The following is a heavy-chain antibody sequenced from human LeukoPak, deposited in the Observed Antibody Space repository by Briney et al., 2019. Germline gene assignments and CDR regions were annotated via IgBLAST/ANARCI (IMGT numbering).Heavy chain of an antibody. J-gene: IGHJ4*02. D-gene: IGHD6-13*01. CDR2: IYYSGST. Sequence: SETLSLTCTVSGGSISSSSYYWGWIRQPPGKGLEWIGSIYYSGSTYYNPTLKSRVTISVDTSKNQFSLKLSSVTAADTAVYYCATLPPAAELPRFDYWGQGTLVTVSS. CDR1: GGSISSSSYY. CDR3: ATLPPAAELPRFDY. V-gene: IGHV4-39*07.